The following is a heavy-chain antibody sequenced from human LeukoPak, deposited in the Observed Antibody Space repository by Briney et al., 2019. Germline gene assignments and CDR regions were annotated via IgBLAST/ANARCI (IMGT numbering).Heavy chain of an antibody. D-gene: IGHD5-18*01. CDR3: ARSGYSYGREGYFDY. J-gene: IGHJ4*02. CDR2: ISSSSGTT. V-gene: IGHV3-48*02. CDR1: GFTFSSYS. Sequence: PGGSLRLSCAASGFTFSSYSMNWVRQAPGKGLEWVSYISSSSGTTYSADSVKGRFTITRDNAKNSLYLQMNSLRDEDTAVYYCARSGYSYGREGYFDYWGQGTLVTVSS.